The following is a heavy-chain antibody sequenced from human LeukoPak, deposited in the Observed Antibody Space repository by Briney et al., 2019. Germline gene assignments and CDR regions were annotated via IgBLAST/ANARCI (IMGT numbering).Heavy chain of an antibody. V-gene: IGHV3-23*01. Sequence: GGSLRLSCAASGFTFSSYAMSWVRQAPGKGLEWVSAISGSGGSTYYADSVKGRFTISRDNSKNTLYLQMDSLRAEDTAVYYCAKLPDIVLVVYAWYFDLWGRGTLATVSS. CDR3: AKLPDIVLVVYAWYFDL. CDR1: GFTFSSYA. CDR2: ISGSGGST. D-gene: IGHD2-8*02. J-gene: IGHJ2*01.